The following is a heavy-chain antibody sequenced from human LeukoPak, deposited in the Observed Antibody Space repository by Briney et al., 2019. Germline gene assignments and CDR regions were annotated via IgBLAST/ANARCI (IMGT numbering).Heavy chain of an antibody. CDR2: INPNSGGT. Sequence: ASVKVSCKASGYTFTGYYMHWVRQAPGQGLEWMGWINPNSGGTNYAQKFQGRVTMTRDTSVSTAYMELSRLRSDDTAVYYCARDLVPAAPQPQDYDFWSGPVDYWGQGTLVTVSS. D-gene: IGHD3-3*01. V-gene: IGHV1-2*02. J-gene: IGHJ4*02. CDR1: GYTFTGYY. CDR3: ARDLVPAAPQPQDYDFWSGPVDY.